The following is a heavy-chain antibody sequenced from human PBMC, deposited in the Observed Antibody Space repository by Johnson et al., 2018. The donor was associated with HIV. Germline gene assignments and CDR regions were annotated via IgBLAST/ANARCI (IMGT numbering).Heavy chain of an antibody. Sequence: QVQLVESGGGLVQPGGSLRLSCAASGFTFSSYAMHWVRQAPGKGLAWVAVISYDGSNQYYADSVQGRFTIPRDNSKNTLYLQMNSPGAEDTALYYCGRWSTEGSDAFDIWGQGTMVTVSS. CDR3: GRWSTEGSDAFDI. J-gene: IGHJ3*02. D-gene: IGHD1-26*01. CDR1: GFTFSSYA. V-gene: IGHV3-30*04. CDR2: ISYDGSNQ.